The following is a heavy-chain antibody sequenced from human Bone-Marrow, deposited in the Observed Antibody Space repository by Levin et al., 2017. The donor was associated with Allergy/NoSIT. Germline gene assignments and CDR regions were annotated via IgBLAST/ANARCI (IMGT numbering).Heavy chain of an antibody. J-gene: IGHJ4*02. CDR2: IKSKTDGGTT. CDR1: GFTFSNAW. D-gene: IGHD2-2*02. V-gene: IGHV3-15*01. CDR3: TTGPQLLYSRPGQGRGY. Sequence: GGSLRLSCAASGFTFSNAWMSWVRQAPGKGLEWVGRIKSKTDGGTTDYAAPVKGRFTISRDDSKNTLYLQMNSLKTEDTAVYYCTTGPQLLYSRPGQGRGYWGQGTLVTVSS.